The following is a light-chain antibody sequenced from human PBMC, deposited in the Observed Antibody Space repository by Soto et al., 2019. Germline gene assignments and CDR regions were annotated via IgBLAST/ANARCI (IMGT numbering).Light chain of an antibody. V-gene: IGLV1-47*02. CDR3: AAWDDSLSGPV. Sequence: QLVLTQPPSASGTPGQRVTISCSGSRSNIGSNYVFWYQQLPGTAPKLLIYNNNQRPSGVPDRFSGSKSGTSASLAISGLRSEDEADYYCAAWDDSLSGPVFGGGTKLTVL. J-gene: IGLJ2*01. CDR1: RSNIGSNY. CDR2: NNN.